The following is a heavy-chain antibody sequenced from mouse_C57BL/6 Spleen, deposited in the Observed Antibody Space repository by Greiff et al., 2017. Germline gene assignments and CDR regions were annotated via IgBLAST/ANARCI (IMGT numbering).Heavy chain of an antibody. D-gene: IGHD2-2*01. J-gene: IGHJ2*01. Sequence: VQLQQSGAELVKPGASVKISCKASGYAFSSYWMNWVKQRPGKGLEWIGQIYPGDGDTNYNGKFKGKATLTADKSSSTAYMQLSSLTSEDSAVXFCARGGMFTTGLDYWGQGTTLTVSS. CDR3: ARGGMFTTGLDY. CDR2: IYPGDGDT. V-gene: IGHV1-80*01. CDR1: GYAFSSYW.